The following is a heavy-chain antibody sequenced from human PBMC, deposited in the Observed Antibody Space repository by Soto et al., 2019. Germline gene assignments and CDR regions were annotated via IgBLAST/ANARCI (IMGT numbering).Heavy chain of an antibody. CDR2: ISAYNGNT. V-gene: IGHV1-18*01. J-gene: IGHJ6*03. D-gene: IGHD3-3*01. CDR3: ARVKSITIFGVVTHMDV. Sequence: ASVKVSCKASGYTFTSYGISWVRQAPGQGLEWMGWISAYNGNTNYAQKLQGRVTMTTDTSTSTAYMELRSLRSDDTAVYYCARVKSITIFGVVTHMDVWGKGTTVTVSS. CDR1: GYTFTSYG.